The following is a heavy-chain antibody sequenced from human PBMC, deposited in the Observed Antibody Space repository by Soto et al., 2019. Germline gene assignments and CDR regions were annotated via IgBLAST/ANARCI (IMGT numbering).Heavy chain of an antibody. CDR1: GGFVSSGSYY. CDR3: ARVERGTATTVVDAFDI. CDR2: MSHSGGT. D-gene: IGHD1-1*01. J-gene: IGHJ3*02. Sequence: QVQLQQWGAGLLKPSETLSLTCAVSGGFVSSGSYYWSWILQPPGKGLEWMGEMSHSGGTHFNPSLKCRVTISVDTSKNQFSLKMSSVTAADTALYYCARVERGTATTVVDAFDIWGPGTMVTVSS. V-gene: IGHV4-34*01.